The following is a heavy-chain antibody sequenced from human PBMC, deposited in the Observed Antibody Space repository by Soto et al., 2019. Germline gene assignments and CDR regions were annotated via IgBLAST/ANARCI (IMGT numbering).Heavy chain of an antibody. V-gene: IGHV3-21*01. CDR1: GFTFSSYI. CDR2: ISSSSSYI. CDR3: ARDFARIVVVPAAMFDY. J-gene: IGHJ4*02. Sequence: GGSLRLSCAASGFTFSSYIMNWVRQAPGKGLEWVSSISSSSSYIYYADSVKGRFTISRDNAKNSLYLQMNSLRAEDTAVYYCARDFARIVVVPAAMFDYWGQGTLVTVSS. D-gene: IGHD2-2*01.